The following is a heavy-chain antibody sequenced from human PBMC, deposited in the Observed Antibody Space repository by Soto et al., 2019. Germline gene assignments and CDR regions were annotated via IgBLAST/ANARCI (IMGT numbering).Heavy chain of an antibody. D-gene: IGHD2-2*01. CDR1: GFTFSNHA. V-gene: IGHV3-23*01. CDR3: ARDLGYCSSTSCERSWFDP. CDR2: IDIVGVNT. Sequence: EVQLLESGGGSVQPGGSLRLSCAASGFTFSNHAMSWVRQAPGKGLEWVSTIDIVGVNTHYADSVKGRFTISRDNSKNTLYLQMNSLRAEDTAVYYCARDLGYCSSTSCERSWFDPWGQGTLVTVSS. J-gene: IGHJ5*02.